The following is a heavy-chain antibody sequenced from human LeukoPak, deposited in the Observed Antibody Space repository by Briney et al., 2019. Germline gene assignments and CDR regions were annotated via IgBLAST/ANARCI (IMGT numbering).Heavy chain of an antibody. CDR3: ARVGGGGAYDI. V-gene: IGHV1-2*02. CDR2: INPNSGDT. J-gene: IGHJ3*02. CDR1: GYTLTGYY. D-gene: IGHD3-16*01. Sequence: ASVKVSCKASGYTLTGYYMHWVRQAPGQGLEWMGWINPNSGDTNYAQKFLGRVTMTRDTSISTAYMELSSLTSDDTAVYHCARVGGGGAYDIWGQGTMVTVSS.